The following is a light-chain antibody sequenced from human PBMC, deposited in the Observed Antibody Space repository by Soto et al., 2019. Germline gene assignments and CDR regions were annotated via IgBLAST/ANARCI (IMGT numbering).Light chain of an antibody. CDR2: GAS. J-gene: IGKJ1*01. Sequence: EIVLTQSPGTLSLSPGDRATLSCRASQSVSTNNFAWYQQRPGQAPRLLIYGASSRATGIPDRFSGSGSGTDFTLTIRRMETADFAVYYCQQFDNSLWTFGQGTKVDIK. CDR3: QQFDNSLWT. CDR1: QSVSTNN. V-gene: IGKV3-20*01.